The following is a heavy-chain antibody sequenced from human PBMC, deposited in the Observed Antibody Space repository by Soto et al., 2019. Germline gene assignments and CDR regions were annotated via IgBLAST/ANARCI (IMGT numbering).Heavy chain of an antibody. V-gene: IGHV4-30-4*01. Sequence: QVQLQESGPGLVKPSQTLSLTCTVSGGSISSGDYYWSWIRQPPGKGLEWIGYIYYSGRTYYNPSLKSRVTISVDASKNQFSLKLSSVTAADTAVYYCAGFTTETTNFDYWGQGTLVTVAS. J-gene: IGHJ4*02. D-gene: IGHD4-17*01. CDR2: IYYSGRT. CDR3: AGFTTETTNFDY. CDR1: GGSISSGDYY.